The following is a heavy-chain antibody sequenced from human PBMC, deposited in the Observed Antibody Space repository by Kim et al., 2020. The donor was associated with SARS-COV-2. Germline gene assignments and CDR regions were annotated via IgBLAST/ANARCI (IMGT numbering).Heavy chain of an antibody. CDR1: GFTFSSYA. CDR3: AKVPNFRGLWFGELLGPYFDY. Sequence: GGSLRLSCAASGFTFSSYAMSWVRQAPGKGLEWVSAISGSGGSTYYADSVKGRFTISRDNSKNTLYLQMNSLRAEDTAVYYCAKVPNFRGLWFGELLGPYFDYWGQGTLVTVSS. J-gene: IGHJ4*02. D-gene: IGHD3-10*01. V-gene: IGHV3-23*01. CDR2: ISGSGGST.